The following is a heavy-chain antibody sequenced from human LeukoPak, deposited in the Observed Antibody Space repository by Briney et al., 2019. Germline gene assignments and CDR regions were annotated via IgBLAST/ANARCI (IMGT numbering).Heavy chain of an antibody. CDR2: IYYSGST. V-gene: IGHV4-59*01. J-gene: IGHJ6*03. D-gene: IGHD3-22*01. CDR3: TRGSIAYYYMDV. Sequence: SGTLSLTCTVSGGSISSYYWSWIRQPPGKGLEWIGYIYYSGSTNYNPSLKSRVTISVDTSKNQFSLKLSSVTAADTAVYYCTRGSIAYYYMDVWGKGTTVTISS. CDR1: GGSISSYY.